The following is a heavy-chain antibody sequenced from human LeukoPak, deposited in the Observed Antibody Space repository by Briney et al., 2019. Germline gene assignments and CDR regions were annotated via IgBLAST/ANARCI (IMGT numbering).Heavy chain of an antibody. CDR2: IDTTGTTI. D-gene: IGHD3-22*01. J-gene: IGHJ4*02. CDR3: ARNRRDSSGYYHLDY. V-gene: IGHV3-11*01. CDR1: GFTFSNSW. Sequence: GGSLRLSCAASGFTFSNSWMSWVRQAPGKGLEWVSDIDTTGTTIYFADFVRGRFTISRDNAKDSLYLQMNSLRAEDTAVYYCARNRRDSSGYYHLDYWGQGTLVTASP.